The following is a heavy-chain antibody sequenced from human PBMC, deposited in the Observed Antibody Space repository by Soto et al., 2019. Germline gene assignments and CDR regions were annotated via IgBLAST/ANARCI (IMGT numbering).Heavy chain of an antibody. Sequence: EVQLVESGGGLEQPGGSLRLSCAASGFTFSSYNMNWVRQSPGKGLEWVSYISSSGSIIYYADSVKGRFTVSRDEAKNSLYLQMNSLRVEDTAVYYCARDAGIALTGSYYGMDVWGQGTTVTVSS. V-gene: IGHV3-48*01. D-gene: IGHD6-13*01. CDR2: ISSSGSII. J-gene: IGHJ6*02. CDR1: GFTFSSYN. CDR3: ARDAGIALTGSYYGMDV.